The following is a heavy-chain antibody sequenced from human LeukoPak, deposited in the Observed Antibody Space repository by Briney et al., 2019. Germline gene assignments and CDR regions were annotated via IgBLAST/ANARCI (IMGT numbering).Heavy chain of an antibody. V-gene: IGHV3-74*01. CDR1: GFTFSGYW. D-gene: IGHD4-17*01. J-gene: IGHJ4*02. CDR2: IYNDGSST. CDR3: ARDWNADYVFED. Sequence: GGSLRLSCAASGFTFSGYWMHWVRQAPGKGLMWVSRIYNDGSSTNYADSVKSRFTISRDNSKNTVYLQMNSLRAEDTAVYYCARDWNADYVFEDWGQGTLVTFSS.